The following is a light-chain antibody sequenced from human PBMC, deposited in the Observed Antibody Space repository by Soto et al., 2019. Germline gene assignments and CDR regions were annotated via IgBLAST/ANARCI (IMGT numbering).Light chain of an antibody. CDR1: SGHSSYI. V-gene: IGLV4-60*02. J-gene: IGLJ1*01. Sequence: QPVLTQSSSASASLGSSAKLTCTLSSGHSSYIIAWHQQQPGKAPRYLMKLEGSGSYNKGSGVPDRFSGSSSGADRYLTISNLQFEDEADYYCETWDSNAHVFGAGTKLTVL. CDR3: ETWDSNAHV. CDR2: LEGSGSY.